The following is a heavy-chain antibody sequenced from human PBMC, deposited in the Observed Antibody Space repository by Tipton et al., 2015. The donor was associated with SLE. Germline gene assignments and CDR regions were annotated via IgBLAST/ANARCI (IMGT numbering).Heavy chain of an antibody. D-gene: IGHD3-16*01. CDR1: GGSFSGYY. Sequence: TLSLTCAVYGGSFSGYYWSWIRQSPGKGLEWIGYVRYSRNTNYNSSLKSRVIISIDKSQNQFSLNLISVTTADAAVYYCARRPVWGNYPYEDYWGQGTLVTVSS. CDR2: VRYSRNT. CDR3: ARRPVWGNYPYEDY. J-gene: IGHJ4*02. V-gene: IGHV4-34*01.